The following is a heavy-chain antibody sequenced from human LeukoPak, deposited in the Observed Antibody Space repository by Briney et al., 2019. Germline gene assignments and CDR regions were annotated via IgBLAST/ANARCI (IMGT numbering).Heavy chain of an antibody. CDR3: ARDLERILDGYNPRGTFAY. J-gene: IGHJ4*02. CDR2: ISANSGGT. CDR1: GYSFTSYG. V-gene: IGHV1-2*02. D-gene: IGHD5-24*01. Sequence: ASMKVSCKASGYSFTSYGFSWVRQAPGQGLEWMGWISANSGGTIYAQKFQGSVTMTRDTSISTAYMELSRLKSDDTAVYYCARDLERILDGYNPRGTFAYWGQGTLVTVSS.